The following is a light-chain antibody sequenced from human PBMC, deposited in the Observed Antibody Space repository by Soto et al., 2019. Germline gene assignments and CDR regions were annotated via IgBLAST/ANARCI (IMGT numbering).Light chain of an antibody. CDR2: GAS. Sequence: EIVLTQSPGSLSLSPGERATLSCRASQTVSSSSSAWYQQKPGQAPRLLIYGASSRATGIPDRFSGSGSGTDFTLTISRLEPEDFAVYYCQQYDSASWTFGQGTKVEIK. J-gene: IGKJ1*01. CDR1: QTVSSSS. CDR3: QQYDSASWT. V-gene: IGKV3-20*01.